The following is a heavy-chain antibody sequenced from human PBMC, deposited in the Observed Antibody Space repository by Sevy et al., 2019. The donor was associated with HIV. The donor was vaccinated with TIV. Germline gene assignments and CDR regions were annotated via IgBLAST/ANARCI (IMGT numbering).Heavy chain of an antibody. V-gene: IGHV4-30-2*01. CDR2: IYHSGST. CDR1: GGSISSGGYS. D-gene: IGHD2-15*01. J-gene: IGHJ5*02. CDR3: ARGAYCSGGSCYSGEFDP. Sequence: SETLSLTCAVSGGSISSGGYSWSWIRQPPGKGLEWIGYIYHSGSTYYNPSLKSRVTISVDRSKNQFSLKLSSVTAADTAVDYCARGAYCSGGSCYSGEFDPWGQGTLVTVS.